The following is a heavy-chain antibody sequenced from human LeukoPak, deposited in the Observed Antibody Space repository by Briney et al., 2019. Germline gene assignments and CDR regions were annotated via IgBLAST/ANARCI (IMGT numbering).Heavy chain of an antibody. CDR2: IYYSGNT. CDR1: GGSISSGGYY. CDR3: ARDSGYDSSWFDP. J-gene: IGHJ5*02. Sequence: SETLSLTCSVSGGSISSGGYYWSWIRQHPGKGLEWIGYIYYSGNTYYNPSLKSRVTISVDTSKNQFSLKLTSVTAADTAVYYCARDSGYDSSWFDPWGQGTLVTVSS. V-gene: IGHV4-31*03. D-gene: IGHD5-12*01.